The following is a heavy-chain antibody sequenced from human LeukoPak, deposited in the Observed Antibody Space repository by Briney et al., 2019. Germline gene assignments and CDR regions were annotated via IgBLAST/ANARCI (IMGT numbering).Heavy chain of an antibody. CDR1: GGSISSYY. D-gene: IGHD6-13*01. V-gene: IGHV4-59*08. Sequence: PSETLSLTCTVSGGSISSYYWSWIRQPPGKGLEWIGYIYYSGSTNYNPSLKSRVTISVDTSMNQFSLKLSSVTAADTAVYYCATLLSSSWSFDYWGQGTLVTVSS. CDR3: ATLLSSSWSFDY. CDR2: IYYSGST. J-gene: IGHJ4*02.